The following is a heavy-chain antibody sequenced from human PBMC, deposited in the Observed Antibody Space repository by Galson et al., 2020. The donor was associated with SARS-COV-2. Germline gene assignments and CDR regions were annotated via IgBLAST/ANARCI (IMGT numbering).Heavy chain of an antibody. Sequence: GGTLRLSCAASGFTFSSYGMHWVRQDPGKGLEWVAVIWYDGSNKYYADSVKGRFTISRDNSKNTLYLQMNSLRAEDTAVYYCARERDSSGWSAGGMDVWGQGPTVTVSS. V-gene: IGHV3-33*01. CDR3: ARERDSSGWSAGGMDV. CDR2: IWYDGSNK. J-gene: IGHJ6*02. CDR1: GFTFSSYG. D-gene: IGHD6-19*01.